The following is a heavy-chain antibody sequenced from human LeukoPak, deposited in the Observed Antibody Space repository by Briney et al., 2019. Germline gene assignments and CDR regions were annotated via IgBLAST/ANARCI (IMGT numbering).Heavy chain of an antibody. D-gene: IGHD3-22*01. V-gene: IGHV3-49*03. J-gene: IGHJ4*02. CDR2: IRSKVYGGTT. CDR1: GFTFGDYA. Sequence: GGSLRPSCTASGFTFGDYAMSWFRQAPGKGLEWVGFIRSKVYGGTTEYAASVKGRFTISRDDSKSIAYLQMNSLITEDTAVYYCARPYYDSSGYFRCWGQGTLVTVSS. CDR3: ARPYYDSSGYFRC.